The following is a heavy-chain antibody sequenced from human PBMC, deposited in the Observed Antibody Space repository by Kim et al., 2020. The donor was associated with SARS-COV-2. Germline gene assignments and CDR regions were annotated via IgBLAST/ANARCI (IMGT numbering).Heavy chain of an antibody. D-gene: IGHD1-26*01. V-gene: IGHV3-30*18. CDR1: GFGFTNYG. CDR3: TKFYRVGTTFDAFGS. Sequence: GGSLRLSCATSGFGFTNYGIHWVRQAPGKGLEWVAGMSYDGSNEYYADSVKGRFIISRDTSKNTLYLQMNSLRTEDTAVFYCTKFYRVGTTFDAFGSWGQGTLVTVSS. J-gene: IGHJ3*01. CDR2: MSYDGSNE.